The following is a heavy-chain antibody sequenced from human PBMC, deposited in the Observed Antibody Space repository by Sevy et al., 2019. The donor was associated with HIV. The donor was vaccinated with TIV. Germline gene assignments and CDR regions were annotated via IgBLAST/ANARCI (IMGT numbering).Heavy chain of an antibody. D-gene: IGHD3-3*01. CDR2: INPNSGGT. J-gene: IGHJ4*02. CDR3: ARRYDFWSGYYGFDY. Sequence: ASVKVSCKTSGYTFTDYYMHWVRQAPGQGLEWMGRINPNSGGTNCPQKFEGRVTMTRDTSISTAYMELNRLTSDDTAVYYCARRYDFWSGYYGFDYWGQGTLVTVSS. V-gene: IGHV1-2*06. CDR1: GYTFTDYY.